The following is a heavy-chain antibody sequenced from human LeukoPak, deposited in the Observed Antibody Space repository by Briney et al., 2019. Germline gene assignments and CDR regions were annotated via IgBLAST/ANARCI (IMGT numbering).Heavy chain of an antibody. V-gene: IGHV3-48*01. D-gene: IGHD5-12*01. J-gene: IGHJ5*02. CDR2: IRSSSET. CDR1: GFTFSSYT. Sequence: GGSLRLSCAASGFTFSSYTMNWVRQAPGRGLEWVSHIRSSSETFYADSVKGRFTISRDNARNSLYLQMNNLRGEDTAIYYCARDAGNSGYGCDLWGQGTLVTVSS. CDR3: ARDAGNSGYGCDL.